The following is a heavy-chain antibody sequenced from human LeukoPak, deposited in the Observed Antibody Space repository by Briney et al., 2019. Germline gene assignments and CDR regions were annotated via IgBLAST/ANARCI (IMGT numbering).Heavy chain of an antibody. CDR2: IYTSGNT. Sequence: SQTLSLTCTVSGGSISSGSYYWSWIRQPAGKGLEWIGCIYTSGNTNYNPSLKSRVTISVDTSKNQFSLKLSSVTAADTAVYYCARDYYDSSAYQYYFDYWGQGALVTVSS. CDR3: ARDYYDSSAYQYYFDY. V-gene: IGHV4-61*02. D-gene: IGHD3-22*01. J-gene: IGHJ4*02. CDR1: GGSISSGSYY.